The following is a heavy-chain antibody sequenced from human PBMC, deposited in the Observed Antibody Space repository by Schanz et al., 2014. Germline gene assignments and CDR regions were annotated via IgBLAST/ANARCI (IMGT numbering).Heavy chain of an antibody. CDR3: AKGMGYCSGGTCYDYYYYGLDV. V-gene: IGHV3-30*02. D-gene: IGHD2-15*01. Sequence: VQLVESGGGLVKPGGSLRLSCAASGFIFSSYGLHWVRQAPGKGLEWVAFIWYDGSNKYYADSVKGRFTISRDNSENTLYLQMNSLSADDTAVFYCAKGMGYCSGGTCYDYYYYGLDVWGQGTTVTDSS. CDR1: GFIFSSYG. CDR2: IWYDGSNK. J-gene: IGHJ6*02.